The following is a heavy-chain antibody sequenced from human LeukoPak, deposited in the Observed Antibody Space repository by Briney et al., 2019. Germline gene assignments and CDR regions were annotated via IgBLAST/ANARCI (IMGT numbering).Heavy chain of an antibody. V-gene: IGHV4-39*01. CDR2: IYFGGTT. D-gene: IGHD2-15*01. CDR3: ARHEKSGSSGRPAQIDS. J-gene: IGHJ5*01. Sequence: SETLSLTCTVSGGSISSSSYYWGWIRQPPGKGLEWIGSIYFGGTTYYNPSLKSRITLSVDTSKNQFSLKLSSVTAADTAVYYCARHEKSGSSGRPAQIDSWGQGTLVTVSS. CDR1: GGSISSSSYY.